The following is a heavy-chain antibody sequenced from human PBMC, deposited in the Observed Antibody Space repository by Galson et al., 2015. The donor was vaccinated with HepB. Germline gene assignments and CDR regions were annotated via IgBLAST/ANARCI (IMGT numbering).Heavy chain of an antibody. J-gene: IGHJ4*02. Sequence: SLRLSCAASGFTFSSYAMSWVRQAPGKGLEWVSALSSGGADTYYADSVKVRLTISRDDSKNTLHLQMSSLRAEDTAVYYCARVVGSGWLDYWGQGTLVTVSS. CDR2: LSSGGADT. V-gene: IGHV3-23*01. D-gene: IGHD6-19*01. CDR1: GFTFSSYA. CDR3: ARVVGSGWLDY.